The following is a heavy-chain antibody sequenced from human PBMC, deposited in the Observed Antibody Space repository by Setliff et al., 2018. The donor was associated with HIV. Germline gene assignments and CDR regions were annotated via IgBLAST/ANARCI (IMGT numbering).Heavy chain of an antibody. CDR1: NGSFSVYY. J-gene: IGHJ4*02. V-gene: IGHV4-34*01. Sequence: PSETLSLTCAVYNGSFSVYYWTWIRQPPGKGLEWIGSIHHSGSTYYNPSLKSRITISVDTSKNQFSLKLSSVTAADTAVYYCARHPPPEVRGDVTDYWGQGTLVTVSS. CDR2: IHHSGST. D-gene: IGHD3-10*01. CDR3: ARHPPPEVRGDVTDY.